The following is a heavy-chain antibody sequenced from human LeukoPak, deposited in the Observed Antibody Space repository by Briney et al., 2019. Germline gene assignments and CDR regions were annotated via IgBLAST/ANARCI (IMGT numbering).Heavy chain of an antibody. CDR2: INPNNGGT. CDR1: GYTFTDYY. D-gene: IGHD1-1*01. Sequence: ASVKVSCRASGYTFTDYYMHWVRQAPGQGLEWMGWINPNNGGTNYAQKFQGRVTMTRDTSTSTAYMELSRLRSDDTAVYYCARGTTAATTDDWGQGTLVTVSS. V-gene: IGHV1-2*02. CDR3: ARGTTAATTDD. J-gene: IGHJ4*02.